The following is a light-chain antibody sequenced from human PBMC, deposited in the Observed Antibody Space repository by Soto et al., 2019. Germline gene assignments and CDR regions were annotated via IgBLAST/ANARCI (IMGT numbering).Light chain of an antibody. CDR1: KNDIGVYDF. CDR2: EVV. J-gene: IGLJ1*01. CDR3: KSYAGSNTYV. V-gene: IGLV2-8*01. Sequence: QSALTPPPSASGSPGQSVTISCTGTKNDIGVYDFVSWYQHHPGKAPRLIIYEVVQRPSGAPDRFSGSKSGNTASLTVSGLQAADEADYFCKSYAGSNTYVFGSGTK.